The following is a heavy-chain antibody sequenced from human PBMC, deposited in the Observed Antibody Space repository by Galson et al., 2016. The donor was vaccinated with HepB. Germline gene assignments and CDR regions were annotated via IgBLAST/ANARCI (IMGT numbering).Heavy chain of an antibody. Sequence: SVKVSCKASGYDFTSYDMHWVRQSPGQRLEWMGWISAGSGNTKYPEKFQGRVTFTRDMSTGTAYMDLRSLRSDDTAVYSCAAFGCSAVDCLPDYYFYYRLDVWGQGTSVTVSS. CDR1: GYDFTSYD. J-gene: IGHJ6*02. CDR3: AAFGCSAVDCLPDYYFYYRLDV. CDR2: ISAGSGNT. V-gene: IGHV1-3*01. D-gene: IGHD2-15*01.